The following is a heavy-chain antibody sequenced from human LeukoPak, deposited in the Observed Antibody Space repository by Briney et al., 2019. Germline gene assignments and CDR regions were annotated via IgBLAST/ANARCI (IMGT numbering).Heavy chain of an antibody. Sequence: SETLSLTCAVHGGSFNGFYWTWMRQPPGKGLEWIGYIYYSGSTNYNPSLKSRVTISVDTSKNQFSLKLSSVTAADTAVYYCATSRGGSGSIWDSWGQGTWSPSPQ. V-gene: IGHV4-59*01. CDR3: ATSRGGSGSIWDS. D-gene: IGHD3-10*01. J-gene: IGHJ4*02. CDR1: GGSFNGFY. CDR2: IYYSGST.